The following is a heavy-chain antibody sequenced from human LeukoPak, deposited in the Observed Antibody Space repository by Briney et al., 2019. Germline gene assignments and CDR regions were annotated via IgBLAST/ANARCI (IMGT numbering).Heavy chain of an antibody. D-gene: IGHD5/OR15-5a*01. J-gene: IGHJ4*02. CDR2: ISDSGGTT. V-gene: IGHV3-23*01. Sequence: PGGSLRLSCAASGFTFSRYAMSWVRQAPGKGLEWVSSISDSGGTTFYADSVKGRFTISRDSSKKTLYLQMNSLRAEDTAVYYCAIDTLPTTVSTFDYWGQGPLVTVSS. CDR1: GFTFSRYA. CDR3: AIDTLPTTVSTFDY.